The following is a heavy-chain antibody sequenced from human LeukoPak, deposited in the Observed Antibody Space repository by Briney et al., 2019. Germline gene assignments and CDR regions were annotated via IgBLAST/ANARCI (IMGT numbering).Heavy chain of an antibody. V-gene: IGHV1-8*01. Sequence: ASVTVSCKASGYTFTSYDINWVRQATGQGLEWMGWMNPNSGNTGYAQKFQGRVIMTRNTSISTAYMELSSLRSEDTAVYYCAIGSSSDYYYYYGMDVWGQGTTVTVSS. D-gene: IGHD6-13*01. CDR2: MNPNSGNT. J-gene: IGHJ6*02. CDR1: GYTFTSYD. CDR3: AIGSSSDYYYYYGMDV.